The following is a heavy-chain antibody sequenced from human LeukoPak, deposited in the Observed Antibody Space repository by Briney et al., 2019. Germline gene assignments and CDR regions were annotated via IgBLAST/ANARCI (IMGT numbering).Heavy chain of an antibody. CDR2: IFTSGNT. D-gene: IGHD4-17*01. J-gene: IGHJ4*02. V-gene: IGHV4-61*09. CDR3: ARGPTTVTRAFDY. CDR1: GGSISSSIYY. Sequence: PSETLSLTCTVSGGSISSSIYYWTWIRQPTGKGLEWIGHIFTSGNTNYNPSLKSRVTMSVDTSKNQFSLKLSSVTAADTAVYYRARGPTTVTRAFDYWGQGTLVTVSS.